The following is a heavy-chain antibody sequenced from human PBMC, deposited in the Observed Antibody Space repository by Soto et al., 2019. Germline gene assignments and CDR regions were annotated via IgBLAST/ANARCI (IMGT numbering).Heavy chain of an antibody. CDR2: INPNSGGT. Sequence: QVQLVQSGAEVEKPGASVKVSCKAAGYSFTAFYIHWVRQARGQGFEWLGWINPNSGGTYYSQKFRARVTLTRDTSISTAYMELTGLSSDDTAVYYCARANSIRPYFYTMDVWGQGTTVTVSS. J-gene: IGHJ6*03. D-gene: IGHD2-21*01. CDR3: ARANSIRPYFYTMDV. V-gene: IGHV1-2*02. CDR1: GYSFTAFY.